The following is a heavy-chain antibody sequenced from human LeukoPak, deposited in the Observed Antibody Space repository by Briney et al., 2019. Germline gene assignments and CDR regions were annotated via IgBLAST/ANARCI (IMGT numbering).Heavy chain of an antibody. V-gene: IGHV1-2*02. CDR2: INPNSGGT. CDR3: ARVLKYYYDSSGYDDAFDI. J-gene: IGHJ3*02. Sequence: ASVKVSCKASGYTFTGYYMHWVRQAPGQGLEWMGWINPNSGGTNYAQKFQGRVTMTRDTSISTAYMELSRLRSDGTAVYYCARVLKYYYDSSGYDDAFDIWGQGTMVTVSS. D-gene: IGHD3-22*01. CDR1: GYTFTGYY.